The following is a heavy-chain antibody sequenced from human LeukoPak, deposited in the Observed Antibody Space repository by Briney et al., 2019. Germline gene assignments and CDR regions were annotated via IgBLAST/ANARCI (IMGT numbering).Heavy chain of an antibody. D-gene: IGHD2-2*01. CDR2: ISWNSGSI. Sequence: GRSLRLSCAASGFTFDDYAMHWVRQAPGKGLEWVSGISWNSGSIGYADSVKGRFTISRGNAKNSLYLQMNSLRAEDTASYYCAKGPGYCSSTSCPSGWDYFDYWGQGTLVTVSS. CDR1: GFTFDDYA. J-gene: IGHJ4*02. V-gene: IGHV3-9*01. CDR3: AKGPGYCSSTSCPSGWDYFDY.